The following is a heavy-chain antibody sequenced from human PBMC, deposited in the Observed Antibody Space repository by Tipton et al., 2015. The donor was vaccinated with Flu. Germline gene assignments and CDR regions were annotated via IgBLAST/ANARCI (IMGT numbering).Heavy chain of an antibody. CDR3: ARGGVAAAGTVYYYYYGMDV. CDR2: INHSGST. CDR1: GGSFSGYY. D-gene: IGHD6-13*01. J-gene: IGHJ6*02. Sequence: GLVKPSETLSLTCAVYGGSFSGYYWSWIRQPPGKGLEWIGEINHSGSTNYNPSLKSRVTISVDTSKNQFSLKLSSVTAADTAVYYCARGGVAAAGTVYYYYYGMDVWGQGTTVTVSS. V-gene: IGHV4-34*01.